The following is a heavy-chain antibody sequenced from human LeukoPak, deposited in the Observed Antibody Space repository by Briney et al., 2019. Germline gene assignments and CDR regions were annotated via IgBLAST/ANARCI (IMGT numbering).Heavy chain of an antibody. CDR1: GFTLSDYP. V-gene: IGHV3-23*01. CDR3: AKDSSAGPVDY. J-gene: IGHJ4*02. Sequence: GGSLRLSCAASGFTLSDYPMTWVRQAPGKGLQWVSLFDRGSLDTYYADSVKGRFTISRDNSKNTLYLQMNSLRAEDTAVYYCAKDSSAGPVDYWGQGTLVTVSS. CDR2: FDRGSLDT.